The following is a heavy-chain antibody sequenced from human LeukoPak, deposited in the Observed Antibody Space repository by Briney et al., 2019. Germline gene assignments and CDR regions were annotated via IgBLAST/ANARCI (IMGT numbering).Heavy chain of an antibody. V-gene: IGHV3-21*01. Sequence: GGSLRLSCAASGFTFSSHSMNWVRQAPGKGLEWVSSISGSTKYIYYADSVKGRFTISRDNAKNSLYLQMNSLRAEDTAVYYCVRAGDLGYYYYGMDVWGQGATVTVSS. D-gene: IGHD4-17*01. CDR1: GFTFSSHS. J-gene: IGHJ6*02. CDR2: ISGSTKYI. CDR3: VRAGDLGYYYYGMDV.